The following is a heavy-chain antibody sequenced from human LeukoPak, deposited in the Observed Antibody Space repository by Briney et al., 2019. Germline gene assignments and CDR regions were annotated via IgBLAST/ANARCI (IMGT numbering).Heavy chain of an antibody. D-gene: IGHD6-19*01. Sequence: HGESLKISCKGSGYSFTSYWIGWVRQMPGKGLEWMGIIYPGDSDTRYSPSFQGQVTISADKSISTAYLQWSSLKASDTAMYYCARRVVVADTVRGFDYWGQGTLVTVSS. J-gene: IGHJ4*02. CDR3: ARRVVVADTVRGFDY. CDR2: IYPGDSDT. V-gene: IGHV5-51*01. CDR1: GYSFTSYW.